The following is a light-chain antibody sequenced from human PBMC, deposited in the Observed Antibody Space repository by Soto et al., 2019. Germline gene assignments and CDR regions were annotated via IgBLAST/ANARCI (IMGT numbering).Light chain of an antibody. Sequence: EIVMTQSPATLSVSPGERVTLSCRASQSVSSNLAWYQQKPGRAPRPLIYGASTRATGIPARFSGSGSGTEFTLTISSLQSEDFAVYYCQQYNNWPGGTFGQGTKVDIK. J-gene: IGKJ1*01. CDR1: QSVSSN. CDR2: GAS. V-gene: IGKV3-15*01. CDR3: QQYNNWPGGT.